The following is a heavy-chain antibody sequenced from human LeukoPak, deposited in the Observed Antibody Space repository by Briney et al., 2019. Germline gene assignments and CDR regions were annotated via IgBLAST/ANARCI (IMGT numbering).Heavy chain of an antibody. V-gene: IGHV4-34*01. D-gene: IGHD3-10*02. CDR3: ARDKLLFGELSDYYYMDV. CDR2: INHGGST. CDR1: GGSLGGYS. Sequence: SETLSLTCGVYGGSLGGYSWSWIRQPPGKGLEWIGEINHGGSTNYNPSLKSRVTISVDTSKNQFSLQLNSVTPEDTAVYFCARDKLLFGELSDYYYMDVWGKGTTVTVSS. J-gene: IGHJ6*03.